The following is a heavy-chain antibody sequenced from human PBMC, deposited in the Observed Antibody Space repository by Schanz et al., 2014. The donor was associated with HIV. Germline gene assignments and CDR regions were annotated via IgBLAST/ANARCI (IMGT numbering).Heavy chain of an antibody. CDR1: GFTFNSYA. Sequence: EVQLLESGGGLLHPGGSLRLSCAASGFTFNSYAMNALSWVRQAPGRGLEWVSDIRGGAGGTYYADSVKGRFTISRDNSKSTLYLQMNRLRAEDTAVYYCVGHGSSSSWGHGNLVTVSS. D-gene: IGHD6-6*01. J-gene: IGHJ1*01. V-gene: IGHV3-23*01. CDR2: IRGGAGGT. CDR3: VGHGSSSS.